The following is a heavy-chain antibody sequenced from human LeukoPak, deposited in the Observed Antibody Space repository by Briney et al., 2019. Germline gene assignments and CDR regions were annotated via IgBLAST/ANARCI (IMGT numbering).Heavy chain of an antibody. V-gene: IGHV4-61*02. CDR3: AREGTIFGVVIIDFWYFDL. CDR1: GGSISSGSYY. D-gene: IGHD3-3*01. J-gene: IGHJ2*01. CDR2: IYTSGST. Sequence: SQTLSLTCTVSGGSISSGSYYWSWIRQPGGKGLEWIVRIYTSGSTNYNPSLKSRVTISVDTSKNQFSLKLSSATAADTAVYYCAREGTIFGVVIIDFWYFDLWGRGTLVTVSS.